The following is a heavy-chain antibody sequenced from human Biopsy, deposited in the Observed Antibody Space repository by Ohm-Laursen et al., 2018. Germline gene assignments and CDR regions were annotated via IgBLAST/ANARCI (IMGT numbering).Heavy chain of an antibody. J-gene: IGHJ4*02. Sequence: GASVKVSCKASGGTFSTTAISWVRQAPGQGLEWMGGITPIFDTANYAQKFQGRVTITADRSASTAYTELSSLTSDDTAVYYCARGRTLGDCSGSSCYSGDSWGQGTLVTVSS. V-gene: IGHV1-69*06. CDR2: ITPIFDTA. CDR1: GGTFSTTA. CDR3: ARGRTLGDCSGSSCYSGDS. D-gene: IGHD2-15*01.